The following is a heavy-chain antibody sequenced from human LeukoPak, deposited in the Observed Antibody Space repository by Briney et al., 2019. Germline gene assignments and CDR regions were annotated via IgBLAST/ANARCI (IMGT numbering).Heavy chain of an antibody. J-gene: IGHJ6*03. CDR1: GGSFSGYY. V-gene: IGHV4-34*01. Sequence: SETLSLTCAVYGGSFSGYYWSWIRQPPGKGLEWIGEINHSGSTNYNPSLKSRVTISVDTSKNQFSLKLSSVTAADTAVYYCARGHPYYYYYMDVWGKGTTVTVAS. CDR2: INHSGST. CDR3: ARGHPYYYYYMDV.